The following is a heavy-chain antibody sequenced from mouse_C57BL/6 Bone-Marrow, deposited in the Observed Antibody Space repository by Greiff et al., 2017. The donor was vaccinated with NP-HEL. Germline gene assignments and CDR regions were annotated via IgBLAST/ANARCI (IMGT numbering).Heavy chain of an antibody. Sequence: QVQLKESGAELVKPGASVKMSCKASGYTFTTYPIEWMKQNHGKSLEWIGNFHPYNDDTKYNEKFKGKATLTVEKSSSTVYLELSRLTSDDSAVYYCARREIYYDYARDGPYFDYWGQGTTLTVSS. J-gene: IGHJ2*01. CDR3: ARREIYYDYARDGPYFDY. V-gene: IGHV1-47*01. CDR1: GYTFTTYP. CDR2: FHPYNDDT. D-gene: IGHD2-4*01.